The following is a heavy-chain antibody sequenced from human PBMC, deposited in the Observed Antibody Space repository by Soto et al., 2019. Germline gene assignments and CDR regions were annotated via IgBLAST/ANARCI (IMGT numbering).Heavy chain of an antibody. CDR3: ARHLRNYYGSGSPLGMDV. J-gene: IGHJ6*02. CDR1: GGSISSSSYS. CDR2: IYYSGST. D-gene: IGHD3-10*01. V-gene: IGHV4-39*01. Sequence: TSETLSLTCSVSGGSISSSSYSWGWIRQPPGKGLEWIGTIYYSGSTHYKPSLEGRVAISADTPNNHLSLRLSSVTAADTAVYYCARHLRNYYGSGSPLGMDVWGQGTTVTVSS.